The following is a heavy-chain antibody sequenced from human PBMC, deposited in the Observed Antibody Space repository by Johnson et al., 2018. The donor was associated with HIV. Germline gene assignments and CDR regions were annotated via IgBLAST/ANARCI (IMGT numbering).Heavy chain of an antibody. V-gene: IGHV3-30*02. CDR2: IRYDGSNK. Sequence: QVQLVESGGGVVQPGGSLRLSCAASGFTFSSHGMHWVRQAPGKGLEWVAFIRYDGSNKFYADSVKGRFTSSRDNSKNKLYLQMHSLRGEDTAVYYCAKWQGSSGAFDIWGQGTMVTVSS. D-gene: IGHD2-15*01. J-gene: IGHJ3*02. CDR1: GFTFSSHG. CDR3: AKWQGSSGAFDI.